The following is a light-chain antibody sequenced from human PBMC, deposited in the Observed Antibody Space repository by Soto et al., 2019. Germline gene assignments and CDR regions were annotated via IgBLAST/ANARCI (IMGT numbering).Light chain of an antibody. J-gene: IGKJ1*01. CDR1: QSVNSN. V-gene: IGKV3-15*01. CDR2: DAS. Sequence: EILMTQSPATLSVSPGESATLSCRASQSVNSNLAWYQHKPGQPPRLLIYDASTRATGIPARFSGSGSGTEFTLTISSLQSEDFAVYYCQQYNNWPPWTFGQGTKVEIK. CDR3: QQYNNWPPWT.